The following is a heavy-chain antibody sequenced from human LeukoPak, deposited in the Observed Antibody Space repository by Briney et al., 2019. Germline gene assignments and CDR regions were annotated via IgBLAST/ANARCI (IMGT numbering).Heavy chain of an antibody. CDR2: IYYSGSS. J-gene: IGHJ4*02. CDR3: ARHVSGSAMMHYFDY. V-gene: IGHV4-39*01. CDR1: GASIRSGRNY. D-gene: IGHD5-18*01. Sequence: SETLSLTCNVSGASIRSGRNYWGWIRQSPGKGLEWIGSIYYSGSSSYNPSLQSRVSISVDTSKNHISLKVFSLTAADTALYYCARHVSGSAMMHYFDYWGQGNLVTVSS.